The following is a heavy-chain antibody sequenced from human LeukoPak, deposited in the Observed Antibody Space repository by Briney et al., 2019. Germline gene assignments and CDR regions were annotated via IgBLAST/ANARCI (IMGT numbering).Heavy chain of an antibody. Sequence: SYSSSTIYYAASVKGRFTISRDNAKNSLSLQMNSLRAEDTAVYYCARCLRYFDWLFSVDSWGQGTLVTVSS. CDR3: ARCLRYFDWLFSVDS. J-gene: IGHJ4*02. CDR2: SYSSSTI. V-gene: IGHV3-48*01. D-gene: IGHD3-9*01.